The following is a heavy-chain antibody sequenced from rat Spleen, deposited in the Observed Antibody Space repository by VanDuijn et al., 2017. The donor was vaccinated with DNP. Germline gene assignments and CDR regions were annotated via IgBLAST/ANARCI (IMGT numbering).Heavy chain of an antibody. D-gene: IGHD1-12*03. CDR2: ISFDGGNT. CDR3: ARSWGDDGYPPFAY. CDR1: GFSFSSFA. V-gene: IGHV5-29*01. J-gene: IGHJ3*01. Sequence: EVQLVESGGGPVQPGRSLKLSCVASGFSFSSFAMAWVRQAPTKGLEWVASISFDGGNTYYRDSVKGRFTISRENAKNTLHLKMDSLRSEDTATYYCARSWGDDGYPPFAYWGQGTLVTVSS.